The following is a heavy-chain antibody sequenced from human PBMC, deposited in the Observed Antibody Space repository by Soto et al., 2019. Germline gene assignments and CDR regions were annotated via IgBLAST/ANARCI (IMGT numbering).Heavy chain of an antibody. CDR3: AREPRYCRGGSCSITGDAYDI. J-gene: IGHJ3*02. D-gene: IGHD2-15*01. CDR1: GFIVSDTY. V-gene: IGHV3-66*01. CDR2: ISNRGDT. Sequence: PGGSLRLSCTASGFIVSDTYVNWVRQAPGKGLEWVSVISNRGDTHYADSVRGRFSLSRDISDNTLHLQMNTLRVEDTVVYYCAREPRYCRGGSCSITGDAYDIWGQGKMVTVSS.